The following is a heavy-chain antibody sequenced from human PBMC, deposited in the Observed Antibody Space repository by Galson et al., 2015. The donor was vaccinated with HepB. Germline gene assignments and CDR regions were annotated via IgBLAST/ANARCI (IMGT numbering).Heavy chain of an antibody. J-gene: IGHJ4*02. Sequence: SWIRQPPGKGLDWIGYVYNSGKTQYNPSLKSRVTMSVDTSKNQISLKATSVTAADTAVYYCARQSYSSANDYCGQGILVTVSS. CDR3: ARQSYSSANDY. V-gene: IGHV4-61*07. CDR2: VYNSGKT. D-gene: IGHD6-19*01.